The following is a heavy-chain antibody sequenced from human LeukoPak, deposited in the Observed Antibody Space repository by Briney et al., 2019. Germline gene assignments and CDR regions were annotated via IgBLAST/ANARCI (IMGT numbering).Heavy chain of an antibody. CDR1: GGSISSYY. Sequence: SETLSLTCTVSGGSISSYYWSWIRQPPGKGLEWIGYIYYSGSTNYNPSLKSRVTISVDTSKNQFSLKLSSVTAADTAVYYCAKDLAQYSSSLNYWGQGTLVTVSS. D-gene: IGHD6-6*01. CDR2: IYYSGST. CDR3: AKDLAQYSSSLNY. J-gene: IGHJ4*02. V-gene: IGHV4-59*01.